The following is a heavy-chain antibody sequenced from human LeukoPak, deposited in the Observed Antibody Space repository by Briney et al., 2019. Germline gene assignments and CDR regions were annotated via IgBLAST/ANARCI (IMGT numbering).Heavy chain of an antibody. CDR2: ISSSGSTI. CDR1: GFTFSSYE. J-gene: IGHJ6*02. Sequence: PGGSLRLSCAASGFTFSSYEMNWVRQAPGKGLEWVSYISSSGSTIYYADSVKGRFTISRDNAKNSLYLQMNSLRAEDTAVYYCARDLEMGIAVAGPRMDVWGQGTTVTVSS. CDR3: ARDLEMGIAVAGPRMDV. D-gene: IGHD6-19*01. V-gene: IGHV3-48*03.